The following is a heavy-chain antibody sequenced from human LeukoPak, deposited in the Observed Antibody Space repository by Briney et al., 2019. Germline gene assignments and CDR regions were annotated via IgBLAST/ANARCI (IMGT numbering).Heavy chain of an antibody. CDR2: IIPILGIA. V-gene: IGHV1-69*04. Sequence: ASVKVSCKASGGTFSSYAISWVRQAPGQGLEWMGRIIPILGIANYAQKFQGRVTITADKSTSTAYMELSSLRSEDTAVYYCARDRPNCDILTGRRRPNAFDIWGQGTMVTVSS. CDR1: GGTFSSYA. D-gene: IGHD3-9*01. J-gene: IGHJ3*02. CDR3: ARDRPNCDILTGRRRPNAFDI.